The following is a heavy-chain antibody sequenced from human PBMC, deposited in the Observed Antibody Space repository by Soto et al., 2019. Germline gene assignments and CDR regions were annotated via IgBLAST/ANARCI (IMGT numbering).Heavy chain of an antibody. J-gene: IGHJ4*02. Sequence: EVQLVESGGGLVQPGRSLRLSCVASGFSFDDFVMNWVRQRPGKGLEWVSSVSWNSGAKLYADSVKGRFAISRDSAKKSVYLQMSSLRPDDTAFYYCAKGVARAVPALDYWGQGTLVTVSS. CDR1: GFSFDDFV. CDR2: VSWNSGAK. D-gene: IGHD5-12*01. CDR3: AKGVARAVPALDY. V-gene: IGHV3-9*01.